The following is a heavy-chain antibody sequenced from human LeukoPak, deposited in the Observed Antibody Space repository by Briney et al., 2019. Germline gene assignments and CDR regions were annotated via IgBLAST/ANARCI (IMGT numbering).Heavy chain of an antibody. D-gene: IGHD2-2*01. Sequence: ASVKVSCKASGYTFTGYYMHWVRQAPGQGLEWMGWINPNSGGTNYAQKFQGRVTMTRDTSISTAYMELSRLRSDDTAVYYCASFSSTSCSHYWYFDLGGRGTLVTASS. CDR2: INPNSGGT. J-gene: IGHJ2*01. CDR3: ASFSSTSCSHYWYFDL. V-gene: IGHV1-2*02. CDR1: GYTFTGYY.